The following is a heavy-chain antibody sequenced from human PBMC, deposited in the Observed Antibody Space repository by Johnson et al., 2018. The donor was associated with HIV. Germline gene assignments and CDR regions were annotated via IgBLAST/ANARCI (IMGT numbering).Heavy chain of an antibody. CDR3: ARVSLAYSYGYDAFDI. Sequence: VQLVESGGGLVKPGGSLRLSCAASGFTFTNAWMHWVRQAPGKGLEWVSIVYSGGSAYYADSVKGRFTISRDNSKNTLYLQMNSLRVEDTAVYYCARVSLAYSYGYDAFDIWGQGTMVTVSS. CDR2: VYSGGSA. CDR1: GFTFTNAW. J-gene: IGHJ3*02. D-gene: IGHD5-18*01. V-gene: IGHV3-66*02.